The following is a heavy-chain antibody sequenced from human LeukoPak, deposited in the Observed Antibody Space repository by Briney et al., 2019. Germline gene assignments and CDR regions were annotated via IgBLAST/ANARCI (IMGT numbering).Heavy chain of an antibody. Sequence: SETLSLTCTVSGGSISSGGYYWSWIRQPPGKGLEWIGYIYHSGSTYYNPSLKSRVTISVDRSKNQFSLKLSSVTAADTAVYYCARSPLRAAGPDYWGQGTLVTVSS. J-gene: IGHJ4*02. CDR1: GGSISSGGYY. V-gene: IGHV4-30-2*02. CDR3: ARSPLRAAGPDY. CDR2: IYHSGST. D-gene: IGHD6-13*01.